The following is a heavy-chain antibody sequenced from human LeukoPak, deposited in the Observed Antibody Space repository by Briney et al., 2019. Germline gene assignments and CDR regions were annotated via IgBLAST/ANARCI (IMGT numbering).Heavy chain of an antibody. CDR2: IIPIFGTA. V-gene: IGHV1-69*13. D-gene: IGHD2-2*01. CDR3: AREDPVHCSSTSCYYYYGMDV. CDR1: GGTFSSYA. Sequence: ASVKVSCKASGGTFSSYAISWVRQAPGQGLEWMGGIIPIFGTANYAQKFRGRVTITADESTSTAYMELSSLRSEDTAVYYCAREDPVHCSSTSCYYYYGMDVWGQGTTVTVSS. J-gene: IGHJ6*02.